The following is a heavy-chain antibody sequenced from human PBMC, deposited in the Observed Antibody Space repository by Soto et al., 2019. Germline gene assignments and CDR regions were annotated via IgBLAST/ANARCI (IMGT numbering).Heavy chain of an antibody. CDR1: GFTVSSIY. D-gene: IGHD6-19*01. Sequence: TGGSLRLSCAASGFTVSSIYMSWVRQAPGKGLEWVSVIYSGGNEYYPDSVKGRFTISRDNSKNTLYLQMNSLGAEDTAVYYCAKGVPGIAVAGTGYFQHWGQGTLVTVSS. V-gene: IGHV3-66*01. CDR3: AKGVPGIAVAGTGYFQH. J-gene: IGHJ1*01. CDR2: IYSGGNE.